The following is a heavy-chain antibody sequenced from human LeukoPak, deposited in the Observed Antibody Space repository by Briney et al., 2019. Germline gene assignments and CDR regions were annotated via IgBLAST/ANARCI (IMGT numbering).Heavy chain of an antibody. V-gene: IGHV3-23*01. D-gene: IGHD2-8*01. CDR1: EFRFNEYA. CDR3: VKDAVARNGVYDAFDI. Sequence: GGSLRLSCSASEFRFNEYAMNWVRQAPGKRLEWVSHIGGGGDDTEYADSVKGHFTVSRDNSKNILYLQMNSLRGEDTAVYYCVKDAVARNGVYDAFDIWGQGAMVIVSS. J-gene: IGHJ3*02. CDR2: IGGGGDDT.